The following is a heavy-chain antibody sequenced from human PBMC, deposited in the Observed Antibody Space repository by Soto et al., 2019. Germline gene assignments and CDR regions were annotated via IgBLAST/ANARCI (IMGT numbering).Heavy chain of an antibody. Sequence: EVQLVESGGGLVQAGGSLRLSCAASGFALSSYWMHWVRRVPGKGLVWVSRINPDGSRIDYADSVRGRFTISRDNAKNTLFLQMNNLRAEDPALYHCARVPVGAYGKFDPWGQGNLVTVSS. CDR2: INPDGSRI. V-gene: IGHV3-74*01. CDR1: GFALSSYW. J-gene: IGHJ5*02. CDR3: ARVPVGAYGKFDP. D-gene: IGHD2-8*02.